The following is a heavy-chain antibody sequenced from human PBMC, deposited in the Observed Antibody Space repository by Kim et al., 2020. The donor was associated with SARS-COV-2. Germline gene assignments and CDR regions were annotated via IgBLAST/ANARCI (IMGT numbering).Heavy chain of an antibody. CDR3: ARLVVVAMYAFDI. Sequence: GGSLRLSCAASGFTFSSYAMHWVRQAPGKGLEWVAVISYDGSNKYYADSVKGRFTISRDNSKNTLYLQMNSLRAEDTAVYYCARLVVVAMYAFDIWGQGTMVTVSS. J-gene: IGHJ3*02. V-gene: IGHV3-30*04. D-gene: IGHD2-15*01. CDR2: ISYDGSNK. CDR1: GFTFSSYA.